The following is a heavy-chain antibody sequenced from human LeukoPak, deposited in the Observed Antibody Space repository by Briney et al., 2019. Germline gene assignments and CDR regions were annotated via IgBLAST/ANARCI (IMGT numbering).Heavy chain of an antibody. J-gene: IGHJ4*02. D-gene: IGHD2-2*01. CDR2: ITSSSSGGIT. CDR3: AKGGWGVPTARGLDY. Sequence: QPGGSLRLSCAASGFTFSSYAMSWVRQTPGKGLEWVSAITSSSSGGITYYADSVKGRFTISRDNSKNTLYLQMDSLRAEDSAVFYCAKGGWGVPTARGLDYWGQGTLVTVS. V-gene: IGHV3-23*01. CDR1: GFTFSSYA.